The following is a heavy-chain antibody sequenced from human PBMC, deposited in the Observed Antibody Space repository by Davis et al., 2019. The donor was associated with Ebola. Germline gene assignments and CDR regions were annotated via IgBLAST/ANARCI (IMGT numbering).Heavy chain of an antibody. D-gene: IGHD6-13*01. V-gene: IGHV4-34*01. CDR3: ARVSLRYSSSWRRVNWFDP. Sequence: SETLSLTCAVYGESFSGYYWSWIRQPPGKGLEWIGEINHSRSTNYNPSLKSRVTISVDTSKNQFSLKLSSVTAADTAVYYCARVSLRYSSSWRRVNWFDPWGQGTLVTVSS. J-gene: IGHJ5*02. CDR1: GESFSGYY. CDR2: INHSRST.